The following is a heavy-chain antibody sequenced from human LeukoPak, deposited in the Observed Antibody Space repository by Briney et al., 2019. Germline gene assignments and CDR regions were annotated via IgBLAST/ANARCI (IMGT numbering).Heavy chain of an antibody. Sequence: ASVKVSCKVSGYTLTELSMHWVRQAPGEGLEWMGGFDPEDGETIYAQKFQGRVTMTEDTSTDTAYMELSSLRSEDTAVYYCATRGVGATSNSLFGFDIWGQGTMVTVSS. CDR1: GYTLTELS. CDR3: ATRGVGATSNSLFGFDI. J-gene: IGHJ3*02. D-gene: IGHD1-26*01. CDR2: FDPEDGET. V-gene: IGHV1-24*01.